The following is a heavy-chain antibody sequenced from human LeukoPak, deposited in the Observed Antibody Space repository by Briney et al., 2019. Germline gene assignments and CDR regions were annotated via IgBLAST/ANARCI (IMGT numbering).Heavy chain of an antibody. D-gene: IGHD6-13*01. CDR2: ISYDGSNK. Sequence: GGSLRLSCAASGFTFSSYAMHWVRQAPGKGLEWVAVISYDGSNKYYADSVKGRFTISRDNSKNTLYLQMNSLRAEDTAAYYCARDVGGYSSSWYPPTGFDPWGQGTLVTVSS. CDR1: GFTFSSYA. V-gene: IGHV3-30-3*01. J-gene: IGHJ5*02. CDR3: ARDVGGYSSSWYPPTGFDP.